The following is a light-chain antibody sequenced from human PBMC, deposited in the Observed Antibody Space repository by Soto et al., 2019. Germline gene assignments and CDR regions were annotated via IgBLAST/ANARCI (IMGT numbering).Light chain of an antibody. Sequence: EIVLTQSPAILSLSPGERATLSCRASQSVSSSLAWYQQKPGQAPRLLIYDTFNRATDIPPRFSGSGSGTDFTLTISSLEPEDFALYYCQQRTNWRIIFGGGTRLDIK. CDR1: QSVSSS. J-gene: IGKJ5*01. CDR3: QQRTNWRII. V-gene: IGKV3-11*01. CDR2: DTF.